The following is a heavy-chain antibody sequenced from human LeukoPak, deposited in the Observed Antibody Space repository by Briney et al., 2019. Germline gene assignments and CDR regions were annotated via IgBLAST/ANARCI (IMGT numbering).Heavy chain of an antibody. Sequence: PGGTLRLSCAASGFTFSSYGMSWVRQAPGKGLEWVSAISGSGGSTYYADSVKGRFTISRDNAKNSLYLQMKSLRAEDTAVYYCARVLHKRNYDSGVYYGYWGQGTLVTVSS. CDR3: ARVLHKRNYDSGVYYGY. J-gene: IGHJ4*02. D-gene: IGHD3-22*01. CDR2: ISGSGGST. V-gene: IGHV3-23*01. CDR1: GFTFSSYG.